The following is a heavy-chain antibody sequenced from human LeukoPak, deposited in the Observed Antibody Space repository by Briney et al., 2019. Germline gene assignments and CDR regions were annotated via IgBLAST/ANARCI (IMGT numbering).Heavy chain of an antibody. CDR1: GGSFSGYY. Sequence: PSETLSLTCAVYGGSFSGYYWSWIRQPPGKGLEWIGYIYYSGTTNYNPSLKSRVTISVDTSKNQFSLKLSSVTAADTAVYYCARGGRKLPFDYWGQGTLVTVSS. D-gene: IGHD2-21*01. J-gene: IGHJ4*02. CDR2: IYYSGTT. V-gene: IGHV4-59*01. CDR3: ARGGRKLPFDY.